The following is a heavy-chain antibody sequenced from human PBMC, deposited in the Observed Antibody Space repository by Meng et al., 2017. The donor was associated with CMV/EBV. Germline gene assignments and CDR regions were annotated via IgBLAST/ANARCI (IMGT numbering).Heavy chain of an antibody. CDR1: GGSFSGYY. J-gene: IGHJ4*02. D-gene: IGHD6-13*01. CDR3: ALIKRGIGY. CDR2: INHSGST. V-gene: IGHV4-34*01. Sequence: GSLRLSCAVYGGSFSGYYWSWIRQPPGKGLEWIGEINHSGSTNYNPSLKSRVTISVDTSTNQFSLKLSSVTAADTAVYYCALIKRGIGYWGQGTLVTVSS.